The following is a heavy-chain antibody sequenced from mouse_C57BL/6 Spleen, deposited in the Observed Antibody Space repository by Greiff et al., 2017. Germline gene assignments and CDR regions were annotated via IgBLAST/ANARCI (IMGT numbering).Heavy chain of an antibody. CDR3: AKGITTVVDGYCED. CDR2: INPNYGTT. V-gene: IGHV1-39*01. CDR1: GYSFTDYN. Sequence: LEESGPELVKPGASVKISCKASGYSFTDYNMNWVKQSNGKSLEWIGVINPNYGTTSYNQRFKGKATVTVDQSSSTAYMQLNSLTSEDSAVYYCAKGITTVVDGYCEDWGQGTTLTVSS. D-gene: IGHD1-1*01. J-gene: IGHJ2*01.